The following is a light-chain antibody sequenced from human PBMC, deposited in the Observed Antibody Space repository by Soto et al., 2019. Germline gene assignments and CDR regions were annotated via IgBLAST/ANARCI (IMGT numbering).Light chain of an antibody. V-gene: IGKV1-5*01. CDR1: QSISSW. CDR3: QQYNSYPPT. Sequence: DIQMTQSPSTLSASVGDRVTITCRASQSISSWLAWYQQKPGKAPKLLIYDASSLESGVPSRFSGSGSGTEFTLTISSLQPDDFATYYCQQYNSYPPTFGQETKVDI. CDR2: DAS. J-gene: IGKJ1*01.